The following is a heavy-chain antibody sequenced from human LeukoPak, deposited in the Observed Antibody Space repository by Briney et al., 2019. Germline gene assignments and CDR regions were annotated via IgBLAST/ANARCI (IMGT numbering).Heavy chain of an antibody. Sequence: GGSLTLSCAASGFTFSTYGMNWVRQAPGAGLEWVSYITNGGTAIYYADSVKGRFTISRDNAKNSLYLQMNSLRAEDTALYYCARSNSGIQLWSYFDDCGEGSLVTVSS. J-gene: IGHJ4*02. CDR2: ITNGGTAI. D-gene: IGHD5-18*01. V-gene: IGHV3-48*03. CDR3: ARSNSGIQLWSYFDD. CDR1: GFTFSTYG.